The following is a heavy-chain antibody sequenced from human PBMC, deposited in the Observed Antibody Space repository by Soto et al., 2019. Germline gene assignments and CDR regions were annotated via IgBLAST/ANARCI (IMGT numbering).Heavy chain of an antibody. CDR3: AKLSCTSSTCYFPGWFDP. J-gene: IGHJ5*02. CDR1: GGSISGGASF. CDR2: VYYSGSS. Sequence: SETLSLTCTVSGGSISGGASFWSWIRQPPGKGLEWIANVYYSGSSYYNPSLKSRLTISVDTTKNQFSLQLKSMTAADTVVYYCAKLSCTSSTCYFPGWFDPWGQGTLVTVSS. D-gene: IGHD2-2*01. V-gene: IGHV4-31*03.